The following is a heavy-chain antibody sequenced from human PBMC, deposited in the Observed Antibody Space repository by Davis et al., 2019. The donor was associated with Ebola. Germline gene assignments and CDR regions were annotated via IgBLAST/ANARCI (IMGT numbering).Heavy chain of an antibody. D-gene: IGHD3-10*01. J-gene: IGHJ5*02. Sequence: PGGSLRLSCEASGFSFSDSGMSWVRQAPGRGLEWVAVIWHDGSNKYYAESVRGRFTVSRDNAKSTVDLQMDNLRVEDTAVYYCVRELGYGAGRTNFDPWGRGTLVTVSS. CDR3: VRELGYGAGRTNFDP. V-gene: IGHV3-33*08. CDR2: IWHDGSNK. CDR1: GFSFSDSG.